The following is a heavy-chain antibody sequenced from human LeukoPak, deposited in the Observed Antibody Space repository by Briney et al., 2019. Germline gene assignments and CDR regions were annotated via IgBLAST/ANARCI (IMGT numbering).Heavy chain of an antibody. Sequence: GGSLRLSCAASGFTFRNYWMSWVRQAPGKGLEWVANIREDGRETFYVDSVKGRFTISRDNAKDSLDLEMNSLRAEDAALYYCARVPTATGRDHWYFDLWGRGTLVTVSS. CDR1: GFTFRNYW. CDR2: IREDGRET. V-gene: IGHV3-7*01. J-gene: IGHJ2*01. D-gene: IGHD1-1*01. CDR3: ARVPTATGRDHWYFDL.